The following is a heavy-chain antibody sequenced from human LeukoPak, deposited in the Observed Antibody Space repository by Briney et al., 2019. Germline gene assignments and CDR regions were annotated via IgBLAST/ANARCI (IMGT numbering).Heavy chain of an antibody. Sequence: HWASVKLSCKASGGTVSSYSISWVRQAPGQGLEWMGGIIPIFGTANYAQKLQGRVTITADESTRTGYMELSSLRSEDTAVYYCAKGDQHYYGSSGYYSGRYNYFDYWGQGTLVTVSS. D-gene: IGHD3-22*01. J-gene: IGHJ4*02. CDR3: AKGDQHYYGSSGYYSGRYNYFDY. CDR1: GGTVSSYS. V-gene: IGHV1-69*13. CDR2: IIPIFGTA.